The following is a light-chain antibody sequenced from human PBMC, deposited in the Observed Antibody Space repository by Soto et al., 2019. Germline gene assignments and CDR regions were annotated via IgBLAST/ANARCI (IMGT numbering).Light chain of an antibody. J-gene: IGKJ2*02. CDR1: QSVNNF. CDR2: DAS. V-gene: IGKV3-11*01. Sequence: EIVLTRSPATLSLSPGERATLSCRASQSVNNFLAWYQQKPGQAPRLLVYDASNRATGVPARFSGSGSGTDFTLSISSLEPEDFAVYYCQQRSNWPRGTFGQGTKLEIK. CDR3: QQRSNWPRGT.